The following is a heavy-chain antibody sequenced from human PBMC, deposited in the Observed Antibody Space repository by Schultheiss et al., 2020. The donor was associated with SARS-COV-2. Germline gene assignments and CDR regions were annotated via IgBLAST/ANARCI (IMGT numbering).Heavy chain of an antibody. CDR3: ARTLYGENWFDP. CDR1: GGSISSYY. Sequence: SETLSLTCTVSGGSISSYYWGWIRQPAGKGLEWIGRSYISVSNNYNPSLKSRVTISVDTSKTQYSLWLSSVTAADTAVYYCARTLYGENWFDPWGQGTLVTVSS. D-gene: IGHD4-17*01. CDR2: SYISVSN. V-gene: IGHV4-4*07. J-gene: IGHJ5*02.